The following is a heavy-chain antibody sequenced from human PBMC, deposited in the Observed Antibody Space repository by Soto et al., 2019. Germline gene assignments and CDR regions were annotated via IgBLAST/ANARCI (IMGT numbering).Heavy chain of an antibody. CDR1: GGTFSSYA. CDR3: ARSQGSSTSLEIYYYYYYGMDV. D-gene: IGHD2-2*01. V-gene: IGHV1-69*01. J-gene: IGHJ6*02. Sequence: QVQLVQSGAEVKKPGSSVKVSCKASGGTFSSYAISWVRQAPGQGLEWMGGIIPNPGTANYAQKFQGRVTINADDSTSTAYMELSSLRSEDTAVYYCARSQGSSTSLEIYYYYYYGMDVWGQGTTVTVSS. CDR2: IIPNPGTA.